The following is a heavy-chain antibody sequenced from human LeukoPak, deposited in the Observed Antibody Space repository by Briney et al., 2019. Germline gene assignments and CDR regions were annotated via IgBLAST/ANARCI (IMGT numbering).Heavy chain of an antibody. CDR2: IYYSGST. Sequence: SETLSLTCTVSGASIRGYHWSCIRQPPGKGLEWIGYIYYSGSTNYNPSLSSRVTISVDPSTNHYSLKLSSVTAADTAVYYCARWFRGDTAMAYGMDVWGQGTTVTVSS. V-gene: IGHV4-59*08. J-gene: IGHJ6*02. D-gene: IGHD5-18*01. CDR3: ARWFRGDTAMAYGMDV. CDR1: GASIRGYH.